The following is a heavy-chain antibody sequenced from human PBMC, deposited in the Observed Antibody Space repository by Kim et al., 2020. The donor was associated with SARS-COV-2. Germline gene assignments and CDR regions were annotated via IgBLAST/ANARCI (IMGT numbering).Heavy chain of an antibody. D-gene: IGHD2-15*01. V-gene: IGHV3-21*01. J-gene: IGHJ6*02. CDR2: ISSSSSYI. Sequence: GGSLRLSCAASGFTFSSYSMNWVRQAPGKGLEWVSSISSSSSYIYYADSVKGRFTISRDNAKNSLYLQMNSLRAEDTAVYYCARDYVVVNLYYYYGMDVWGQGTTVTVSS. CDR3: ARDYVVVNLYYYYGMDV. CDR1: GFTFSSYS.